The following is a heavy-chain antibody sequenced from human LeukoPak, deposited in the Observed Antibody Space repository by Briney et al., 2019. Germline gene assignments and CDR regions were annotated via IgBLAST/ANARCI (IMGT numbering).Heavy chain of an antibody. CDR2: ISGSGSDL. V-gene: IGHV3-11*01. J-gene: IGHJ6*02. CDR1: GFTFSDYY. Sequence: GGSLRLSCVACGFTFSDYYMNWIRQAPGKGLEWVSYISGSGSDLYYADSVKGRFTISRDNAKNSLYLQMNCLRAEDTAVYYCARSIGSYYTMDVWGQGTTVTVSS. D-gene: IGHD3-22*01. CDR3: ARSIGSYYTMDV.